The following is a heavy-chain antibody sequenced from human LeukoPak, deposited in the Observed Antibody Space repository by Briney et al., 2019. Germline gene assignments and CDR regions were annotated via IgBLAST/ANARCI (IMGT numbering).Heavy chain of an antibody. J-gene: IGHJ5*02. Sequence: PSQTLSLTCTVSGGSISSGGYYWSWIRQHPGKGLEWIGYIYYSGSTYYNPSLKSRVTISVDTSKNQFSLKLSSVTAADTAVYYCAMITMVRGVGFWSDPWGQGTLVTVSS. V-gene: IGHV4-31*03. CDR3: AMITMVRGVGFWSDP. CDR1: GGSISSGGYY. CDR2: IYYSGST. D-gene: IGHD3-10*01.